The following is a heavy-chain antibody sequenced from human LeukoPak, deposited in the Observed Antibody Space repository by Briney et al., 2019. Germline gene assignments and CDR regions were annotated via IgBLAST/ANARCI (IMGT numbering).Heavy chain of an antibody. D-gene: IGHD5-12*01. CDR1: GYSISSGYY. CDR2: NYHSGST. Sequence: SETLSLTCAVSGYSISSGYYWGWIRQPPGKGLEWIGSNYHSGSTYYNPSLKSRVTISVDTSESQFSLKLSSVTAAATAVYDCARVRRRGGIVASRGTGWFDPWGQGTLVTVSS. V-gene: IGHV4-38-2*01. J-gene: IGHJ5*02. CDR3: ARVRRRGGIVASRGTGWFDP.